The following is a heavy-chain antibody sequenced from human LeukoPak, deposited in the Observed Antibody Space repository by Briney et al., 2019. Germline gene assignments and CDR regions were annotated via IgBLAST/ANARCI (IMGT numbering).Heavy chain of an antibody. CDR2: INQDESEK. CDR3: AREVIRNDEGAFDM. Sequence: GGSLRLSCAASGFTFNSYWMNWVRQAPGKGLEGVANINQDESEKHYVDSVKGRFTISRDNAKNSLYLKMNSLSAEDTAVFYCAREVIRNDEGAFDMWDQGPMVTVSS. V-gene: IGHV3-7*01. J-gene: IGHJ3*02. D-gene: IGHD1-1*01. CDR1: GFTFNSYW.